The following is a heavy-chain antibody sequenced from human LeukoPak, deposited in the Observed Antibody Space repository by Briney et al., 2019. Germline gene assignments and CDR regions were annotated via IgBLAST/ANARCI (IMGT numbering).Heavy chain of an antibody. Sequence: GGSLRLSCAASGFAVNNNCMSWVRQPPGKGLEWISVLFSNGATYYLDSVKDRFTISRDDSKNIVYLQLDTLRGEDTAIYYCAKTRPGGSYDHWGRGTLVTVSS. CDR3: AKTRPGGSYDH. D-gene: IGHD1-26*01. V-gene: IGHV3-53*01. CDR2: LFSNGAT. J-gene: IGHJ5*02. CDR1: GFAVNNNC.